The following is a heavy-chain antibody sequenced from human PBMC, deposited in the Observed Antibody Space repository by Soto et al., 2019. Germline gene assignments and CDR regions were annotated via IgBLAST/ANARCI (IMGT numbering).Heavy chain of an antibody. D-gene: IGHD6-13*01. Sequence: GGVLRLSCAASGFTFSSYAMSWVRQAPGKGLEWVSAISGSGGSTYYADSVKGRFTISRDNSKNTLYLQMNSLRAEDTAVYYCAKVRDSSSWYGDFEYLRQGTLVTVSS. CDR3: AKVRDSSSWYGDFEY. CDR2: ISGSGGST. J-gene: IGHJ4*02. CDR1: GFTFSSYA. V-gene: IGHV3-23*01.